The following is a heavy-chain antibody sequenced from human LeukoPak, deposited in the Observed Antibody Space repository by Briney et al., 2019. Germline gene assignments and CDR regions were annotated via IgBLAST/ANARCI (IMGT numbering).Heavy chain of an antibody. CDR1: GFTFSSHW. J-gene: IGHJ1*01. CDR2: ISFHGTNE. D-gene: IGHD3-22*01. CDR3: AKGRRGSSYVHYFDT. V-gene: IGHV3-30*18. Sequence: PGGSLRLSCAGSGFTFSSHWMHWVRQAPGKGLDWVAVISFHGTNEYYADSVKGRFTISRDNSNNTLYLQMDSVRAEDTAVYYCAKGRRGSSYVHYFDTWGRGTLVTVSS.